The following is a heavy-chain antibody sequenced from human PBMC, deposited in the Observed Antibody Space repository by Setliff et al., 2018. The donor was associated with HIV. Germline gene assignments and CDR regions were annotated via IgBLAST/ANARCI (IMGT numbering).Heavy chain of an antibody. CDR2: TYYRSKWYF. J-gene: IGHJ6*03. Sequence: SQTLSLTCAISGDSVSSNNAAWNWIRQSPLRGLEWLGRTYYRSKWYFDYAVSVKSRIIINPDTSKNQFSLHLNSLRAEDTAVYYCAKPYRGSVVRDQGYMDVWGKGTTVTVSS. CDR3: AKPYRGSVVRDQGYMDV. CDR1: GDSVSSNNAA. V-gene: IGHV6-1*01. D-gene: IGHD3-10*01.